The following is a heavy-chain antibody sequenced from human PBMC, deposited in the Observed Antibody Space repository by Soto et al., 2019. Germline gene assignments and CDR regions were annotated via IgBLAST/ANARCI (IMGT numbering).Heavy chain of an antibody. CDR3: ARGNGDLHFDY. V-gene: IGHV4-59*11. J-gene: IGHJ4*02. CDR1: GASITTHY. D-gene: IGHD7-27*01. Sequence: SETLSLTCTVSGASITTHYWAWIRQPPGKGLGCVGYMFYSGTISLNPSLKSRVTTSIDTSKRQFSLKLTSLIAADTAVYYCARGNGDLHFDYWGQGALVTVSS. CDR2: MFYSGTI.